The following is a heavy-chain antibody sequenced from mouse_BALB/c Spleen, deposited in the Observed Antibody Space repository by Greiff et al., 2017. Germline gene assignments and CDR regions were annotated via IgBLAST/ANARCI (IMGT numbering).Heavy chain of an antibody. V-gene: IGHV1-14*01. J-gene: IGHJ4*01. Sequence: VQLQQSGPELVKPGASVKMSCKASGYTFTSYVMHWVKQKPGQGLEWIGYINPYNNGTKYNEKFKGKATLTSDKSSSTAYMELSSLTSEDSTVYYYASRGNYGAKDYWGQGTSVTVSS. CDR3: ASRGNYGAKDY. CDR1: GYTFTSYV. CDR2: INPYNNGT. D-gene: IGHD2-1*01.